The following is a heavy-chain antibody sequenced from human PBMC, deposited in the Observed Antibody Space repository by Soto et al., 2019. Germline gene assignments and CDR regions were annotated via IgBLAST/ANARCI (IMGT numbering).Heavy chain of an antibody. J-gene: IGHJ4*02. CDR1: GFILSTYN. Sequence: EVQLVESGGGLVQPGGSLRLSCAASGFILSTYNMNWVRQAPGKGLEWISYISITSRSIYYAESVKGRFTVSRDNAKNLLYLQMNSLRVEDTAVYYCARDLRDGDSLYSDLHYWGQGILVAVSS. CDR3: ARDLRDGDSLYSDLHY. V-gene: IGHV3-48*01. D-gene: IGHD2-21*02. CDR2: ISITSRSI.